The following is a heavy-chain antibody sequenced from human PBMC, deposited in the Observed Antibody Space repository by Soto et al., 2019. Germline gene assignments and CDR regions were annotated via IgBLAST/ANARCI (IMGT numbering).Heavy chain of an antibody. V-gene: IGHV3-74*01. Sequence: GGSLRLSCAASGFSFSSFWMHWIRQAPGKGLVWVSRIDSDGSSTNYADSVKGRFTISRDNAKNTLYLQMNSLRAEDTAVYYCKRCCNDKAFEYWGQGTMFTVSS. CDR2: IDSDGSST. CDR3: KRCCNDKAFEY. D-gene: IGHD3-22*01. J-gene: IGHJ4*01. CDR1: GFSFSSFW.